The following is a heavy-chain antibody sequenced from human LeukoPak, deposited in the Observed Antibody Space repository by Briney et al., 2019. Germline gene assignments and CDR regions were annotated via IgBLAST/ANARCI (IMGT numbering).Heavy chain of an antibody. D-gene: IGHD2-21*02. J-gene: IGHJ4*02. Sequence: ASVRVSCKASGYTFTGYHIHWVRQAPGQGLEWMGWINPNSGGTDYAQKFQGWVTMSRDTSISTAYMELSRLRSDDTAVYYCARERGSISYCGGDCSVDYWGQGTLVTVSS. V-gene: IGHV1-2*04. CDR3: ARERGSISYCGGDCSVDY. CDR1: GYTFTGYH. CDR2: INPNSGGT.